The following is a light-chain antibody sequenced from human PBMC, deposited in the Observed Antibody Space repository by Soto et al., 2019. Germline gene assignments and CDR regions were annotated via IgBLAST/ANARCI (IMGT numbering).Light chain of an antibody. Sequence: EIVMTQSPATLSVSPGERATFSCRASQSVSSNLSGYQQKPGQAPRLLIYGAAIRATSSPARCIGSRSCGKVSLTIITLQAADVSIDYCLHYNSRPPWTFGRGTKVDIK. CDR1: QSVSSN. CDR3: LHYNSRPPWT. J-gene: IGKJ1*01. CDR2: GAA. V-gene: IGKV3-15*01.